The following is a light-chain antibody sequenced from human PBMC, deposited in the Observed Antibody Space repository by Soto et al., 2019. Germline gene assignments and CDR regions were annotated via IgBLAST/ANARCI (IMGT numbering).Light chain of an antibody. CDR2: RNN. CDR3: AAWDDDLSGFYV. Sequence: QSVLTQPPSASGTPGQRVTISCSGSSSNIGSNYVYWYQQLPGTAPKLLIYRNNQRPSGVPDRFAGSKSGTSASLAISGLRSEDEAVYYCAAWDDDLSGFYVFGSGTKVTVL. CDR1: SSNIGSNY. J-gene: IGLJ1*01. V-gene: IGLV1-47*01.